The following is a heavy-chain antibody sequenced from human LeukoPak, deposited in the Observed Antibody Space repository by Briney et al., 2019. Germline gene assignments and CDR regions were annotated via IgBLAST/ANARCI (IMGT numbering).Heavy chain of an antibody. CDR3: AKDFGSGYSYGDSFDY. Sequence: GSLRLSCAASGFTFSSYSMNWVRKAPGKGLEWISYIISTANAIYYADSVKGRFTISRDNAKNSLYLQMNSLRAEDTALYYCAKDFGSGYSYGDSFDYWGQGTLVTVSS. CDR2: IISTANAI. J-gene: IGHJ4*02. V-gene: IGHV3-48*01. D-gene: IGHD5-18*01. CDR1: GFTFSSYS.